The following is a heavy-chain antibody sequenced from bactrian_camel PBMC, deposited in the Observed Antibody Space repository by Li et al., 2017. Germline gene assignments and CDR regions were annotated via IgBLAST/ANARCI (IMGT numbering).Heavy chain of an antibody. Sequence: VQLVESGGGSVQVGGSLTLSCEASGYSVSKGYMAWFRQAPGKEREGVARIATGSGNTYYADSVKGRFTISQDNAKNTVYLQMNSLKPEDTAMCYCGIDFAGRRCRLGRGEWYNYWGQGTQVTVSS. D-gene: IGHD1*01. CDR2: IATGSGNT. CDR1: GYSVSKGY. J-gene: IGHJ4*01. CDR3: GIDFAGRRCRLGRGEWYNY. V-gene: IGHV3S40*01.